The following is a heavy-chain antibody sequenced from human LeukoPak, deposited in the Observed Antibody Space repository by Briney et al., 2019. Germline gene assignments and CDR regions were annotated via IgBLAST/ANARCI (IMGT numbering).Heavy chain of an antibody. CDR1: GFTFSNYA. V-gene: IGHV3-23*01. Sequence: GGSLRLSCAASGFTFSNYAMSWVRQAPGNGLEWVSTISGSGGGTYYADSVKGRFTISKDNSKNTLYLQMNSLRAEDTAVYYCAKGDCSGTSCYRSRWFDPWGQGTLVTVSS. CDR3: AKGDCSGTSCYRSRWFDP. D-gene: IGHD2-2*01. CDR2: ISGSGGGT. J-gene: IGHJ5*02.